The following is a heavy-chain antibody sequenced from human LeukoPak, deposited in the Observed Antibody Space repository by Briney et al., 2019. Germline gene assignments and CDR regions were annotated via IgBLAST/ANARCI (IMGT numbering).Heavy chain of an antibody. CDR3: ARSTGPIDY. V-gene: IGHV6-1*01. CDR1: GDSFSSNSAA. Sequence: QTLSLTCAISGDSFSSNSAAWNWIRQSPSRGLEWLGRTYYRSKWYTYYAVSVKSRISINRDTSKNQFSLQLNSVTPEDTAVYYCARSTGPIDYWGQGTLVTVSS. D-gene: IGHD1-1*01. CDR2: TYYRSKWYT. J-gene: IGHJ4*02.